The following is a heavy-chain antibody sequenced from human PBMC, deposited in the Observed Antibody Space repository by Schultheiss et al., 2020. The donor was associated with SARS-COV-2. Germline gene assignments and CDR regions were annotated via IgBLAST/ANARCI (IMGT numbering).Heavy chain of an antibody. D-gene: IGHD2-21*02. V-gene: IGHV4-39*07. CDR3: ARGGLGGGDASDY. Sequence: SETLSLTCTVSGGSISSGSYYWNWIRQPPGKGLEWIGEIYHSGSTNYNPSLKSRVTISVDTSKNQFSLKLTSLTAADTAVYYCARGGLGGGDASDYWGQGTLVTVSS. CDR2: IYHSGST. J-gene: IGHJ4*02. CDR1: GGSISSGSYY.